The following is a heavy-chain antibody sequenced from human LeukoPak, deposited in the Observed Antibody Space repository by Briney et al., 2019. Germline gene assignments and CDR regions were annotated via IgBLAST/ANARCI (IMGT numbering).Heavy chain of an antibody. J-gene: IGHJ4*02. D-gene: IGHD1-1*01. V-gene: IGHV3-7*01. CDR3: AREKYNWNDDLNYFDY. CDR2: IKRDGSEK. CDR1: GFTFSSYW. Sequence: GGSLRLSCAASGFTFSSYWMSWVRQAPGKGLEWVANIKRDGSEKYYVDSVKGRFTISRDNAKNSLYLQMNSLRAEDTAVYYCAREKYNWNDDLNYFDYWGQGTLVTVSS.